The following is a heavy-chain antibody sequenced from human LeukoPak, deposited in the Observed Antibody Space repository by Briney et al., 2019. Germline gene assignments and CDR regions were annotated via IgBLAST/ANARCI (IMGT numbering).Heavy chain of an antibody. CDR3: ARDDLILSRDGYNYFVY. V-gene: IGHV1-69*13. J-gene: IGHJ4*02. D-gene: IGHD5-24*01. CDR2: IIPIFGTA. Sequence: ASVKVSCKASGGTFSSYAISWVRQAPGQGLEWMGGIIPIFGTANYAQKFQGRVTITADESTSTAYMELSSLRSEDTAVYYCARDDLILSRDGYNYFVYWGQGTLVTVSS. CDR1: GGTFSSYA.